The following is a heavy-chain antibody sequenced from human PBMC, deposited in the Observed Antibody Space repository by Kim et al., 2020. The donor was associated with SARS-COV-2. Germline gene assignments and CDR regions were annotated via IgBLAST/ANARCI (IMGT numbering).Heavy chain of an antibody. CDR2: IDPTDSDT. D-gene: IGHD4-4*01. CDR3: ARQGHRVTVVNWFDP. J-gene: IGHJ5*02. Sequence: GESLKISCEGSGYDFSMYWIAWLRQMPGKGLEWMGKIDPTDSDTRYSPSFLGHVTISADRSIGTAYLQWSSLKASDTAMYYCARQGHRVTVVNWFDPWGQGTPVTVSS. CDR1: GYDFSMYW. V-gene: IGHV5-10-1*01.